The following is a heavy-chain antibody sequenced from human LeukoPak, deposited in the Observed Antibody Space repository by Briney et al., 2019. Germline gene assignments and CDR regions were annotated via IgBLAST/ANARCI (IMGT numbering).Heavy chain of an antibody. CDR3: ARDRHRPDI. D-gene: IGHD2-21*01. CDR1: GFTVSTNY. Sequence: GGSLRLSCAASGFTVSTNYMNWVRQAPGKGLEWVSVIYGGGSTYYADSVKGRFTISRDNSKNTLYLQMNSLRAEDTAMYYCARDRHRPDIWGQGTMVTFSS. V-gene: IGHV3-53*01. CDR2: IYGGGST. J-gene: IGHJ3*02.